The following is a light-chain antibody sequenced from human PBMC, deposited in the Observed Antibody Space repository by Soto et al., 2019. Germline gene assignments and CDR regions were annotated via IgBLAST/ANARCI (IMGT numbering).Light chain of an antibody. CDR2: DTS. V-gene: IGKV3-11*01. CDR3: QQRSNWQYT. J-gene: IGKJ2*01. Sequence: EIVLTQSPATLSLSPGERATLSCRASQSVTSYSACYQQKPGQAPRLLIYDTSNRATGIPARFSGSGSGTDFTLTISGLEPEDFAVYYCQQRSNWQYTFGLGNRLEIK. CDR1: QSVTSY.